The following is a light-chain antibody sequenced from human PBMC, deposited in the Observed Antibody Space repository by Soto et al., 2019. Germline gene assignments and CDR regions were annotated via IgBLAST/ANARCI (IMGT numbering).Light chain of an antibody. CDR1: QTISNY. CDR2: AAS. J-gene: IGKJ4*01. Sequence: IQMTQSPSALSASVGDRVTSTCRASQTISNYLNWYQQQPGKAPKLLIYAASSLQSGVPSRFSGSGSGTDFTLTISSLQPEDFATYYCQQCYSSPLTFGGGTKVDI. V-gene: IGKV1-39*01. CDR3: QQCYSSPLT.